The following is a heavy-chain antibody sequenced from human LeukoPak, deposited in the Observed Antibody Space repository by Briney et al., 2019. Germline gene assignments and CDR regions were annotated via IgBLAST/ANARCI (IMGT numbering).Heavy chain of an antibody. CDR3: AREYYYDSPCWFDP. Sequence: ASVKVSCKASGYTFTSYDINWVRQATGQGLEWMGWMNPNSGTTGYAQKFQGRVTMTRNTSISTAYMELSSLRSEDTAVYYCAREYYYDSPCWFDPWGQGTLVTVSS. V-gene: IGHV1-8*01. CDR2: MNPNSGTT. D-gene: IGHD3-22*01. J-gene: IGHJ5*02. CDR1: GYTFTSYD.